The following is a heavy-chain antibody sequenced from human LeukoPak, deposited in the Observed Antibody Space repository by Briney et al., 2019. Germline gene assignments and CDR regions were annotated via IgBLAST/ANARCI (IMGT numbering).Heavy chain of an antibody. Sequence: PGGSLRLSCAASGFTFSSYWMSWVRQAPGKGLEWVANIKQDGSEKYYVDSVKGRFTISRDNAKNSLYLQMNSLRAEDTAVYYCAGDTVDIGYYYYMDVWGKGTAVTVSS. CDR2: IKQDGSEK. V-gene: IGHV3-7*01. CDR3: AGDTVDIGYYYYMDV. J-gene: IGHJ6*03. CDR1: GFTFSSYW.